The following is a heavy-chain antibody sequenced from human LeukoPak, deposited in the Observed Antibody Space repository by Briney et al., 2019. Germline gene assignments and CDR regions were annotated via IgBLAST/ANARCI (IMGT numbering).Heavy chain of an antibody. CDR1: GFTFSSYG. D-gene: IGHD3-22*01. J-gene: IGHJ4*02. CDR3: AKALLLHYYYDSSGYYRRAWY. CDR2: ISYDGSNK. Sequence: GGSLRLSCAASGFTFSSYGMHWVRQAPGKGLEWVAVISYDGSNKYYADSVKGRFTISRDNSKNTLYLQMNSLRAEDTAVYYCAKALLLHYYYDSSGYYRRAWYWGQGTLVTVSS. V-gene: IGHV3-30*18.